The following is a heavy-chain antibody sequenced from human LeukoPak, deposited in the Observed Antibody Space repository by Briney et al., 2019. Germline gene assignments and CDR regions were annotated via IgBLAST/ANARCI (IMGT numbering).Heavy chain of an antibody. V-gene: IGHV3-30*03. CDR1: GFTFRTYG. D-gene: IGHD2-21*02. CDR2: ILYDESNK. J-gene: IGHJ4*02. Sequence: GGSLRLSCAASGFTFRTYGMHWVRQAPGKGLEWVAVILYDESNKYYADSVKGRFTISRDNSKNTLYLQMNSLRAEDTAVYYCAVYCSGGCYSGLVWGQGTLVTASS. CDR3: AVYCSGGCYSGLV.